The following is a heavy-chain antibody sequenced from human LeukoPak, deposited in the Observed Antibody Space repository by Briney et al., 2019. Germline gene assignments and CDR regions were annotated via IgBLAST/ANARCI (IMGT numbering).Heavy chain of an antibody. V-gene: IGHV1-2*02. CDR2: INPNSGGT. D-gene: IGHD5-18*01. J-gene: IGHJ5*02. CDR3: ARERRSLIQLWLQRGNWFDP. Sequence: ASVTVSCKASGYTFTSYDINWVRQAPGQGLEWMGWINPNSGGTNYAQKFQGRVTMTRDTSISTAYMELSRLRSDDTAVYYCARERRSLIQLWLQRGNWFDPWGQGTLVTVSS. CDR1: GYTFTSYD.